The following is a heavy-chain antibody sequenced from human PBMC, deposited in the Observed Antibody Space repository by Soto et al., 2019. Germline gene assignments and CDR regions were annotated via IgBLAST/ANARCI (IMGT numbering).Heavy chain of an antibody. CDR1: GYTFTSYG. J-gene: IGHJ4*02. V-gene: IGHV1-18*01. Sequence: GASVKVSCKASGYTFTSYGISWVRQAPGQGLEWMGWISAYNGNTNYAQKLQGRVTMTTDTSTSTAYMELRSLRSDDTAVYYCARDFGGYYPVYFDYWGQGTLVTVSS. CDR3: ARDFGGYYPVYFDY. CDR2: ISAYNGNT. D-gene: IGHD3-22*01.